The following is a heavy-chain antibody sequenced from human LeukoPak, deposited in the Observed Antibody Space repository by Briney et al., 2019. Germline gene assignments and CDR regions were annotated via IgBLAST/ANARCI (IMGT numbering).Heavy chain of an antibody. V-gene: IGHV1-2*02. CDR1: GYTFTGYY. CDR3: ARDYDSSGYFSV. D-gene: IGHD3-22*01. J-gene: IGHJ4*02. CDR2: INPNSGGT. Sequence: ASVKVSCKASGYTFTGYYMHWVRQAPGQGLEWMGWINPNSGGTNYARKFQGRVTMTRDTSISTAYMELSRLRSDDTAVYYCARDYDSSGYFSVWGQGTLVTVSS.